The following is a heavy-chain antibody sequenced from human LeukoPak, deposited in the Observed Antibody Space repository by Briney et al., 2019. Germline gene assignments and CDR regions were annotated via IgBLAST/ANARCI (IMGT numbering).Heavy chain of an antibody. J-gene: IGHJ5*02. CDR1: GFTFSTSW. V-gene: IGHV3-33*08. CDR2: IWYDGNNK. CDR3: ATDAGHWFDP. Sequence: GGSLRLSCSPSGFTFSTSWMTWVRQAPGKGLGWVAVIWYDGNNKYYADSVKGRFTISRDNSKNTLFLQMNSLRAEDTAVYYCATDAGHWFDPWGQGTLVTVSS.